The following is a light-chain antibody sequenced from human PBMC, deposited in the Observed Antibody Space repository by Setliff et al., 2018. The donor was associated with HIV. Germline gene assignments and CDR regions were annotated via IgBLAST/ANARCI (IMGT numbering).Light chain of an antibody. V-gene: IGLV7-46*01. J-gene: IGLJ3*02. CDR2: DSS. CDR1: TGAVISGHY. CDR3: LLSYSGARWV. Sequence: QAVVTQEPSLTVSPGGTVTLTCGSSTGAVISGHYPYWFQQKPGQAPRTLIYDSSKKHSWTPARFSASLLGGEAALTLSGALPEDEAEYYCLLSYSGARWVFGGGTKVTVL.